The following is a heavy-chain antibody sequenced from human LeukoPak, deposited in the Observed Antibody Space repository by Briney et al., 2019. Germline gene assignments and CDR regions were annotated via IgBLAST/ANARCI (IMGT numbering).Heavy chain of an antibody. CDR3: ANDTSRTTFGVVQNWFDP. D-gene: IGHD3-3*01. CDR2: ILYDGSNE. Sequence: PGGGLLRSCAAAGCAFSNYDIQWGRRAPGKGGEGGGMILYDGSNEYYSDSVKGRCTISRDEYKNTLYLQMSSLRAEDTAKYYCANDTSRTTFGVVQNWFDPWGQGTLVTVSS. CDR1: GCAFSNYD. J-gene: IGHJ5*02. V-gene: IGHV3-30*02.